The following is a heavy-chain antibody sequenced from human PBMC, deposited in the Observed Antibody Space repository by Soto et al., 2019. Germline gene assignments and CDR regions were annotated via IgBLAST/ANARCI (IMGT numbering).Heavy chain of an antibody. CDR3: ARSIVVVTALDY. Sequence: ASVKVSCKASGYTFTSYAMHWVRQAPGQRLEWMGWINAGNGNTKYSQKFQGRVTITRDTSASTAYMELGSLRPEDTAVYYCARSIVVVTALDYWGQGTLVTVSS. V-gene: IGHV1-3*01. CDR1: GYTFTSYA. J-gene: IGHJ4*02. D-gene: IGHD2-21*02. CDR2: INAGNGNT.